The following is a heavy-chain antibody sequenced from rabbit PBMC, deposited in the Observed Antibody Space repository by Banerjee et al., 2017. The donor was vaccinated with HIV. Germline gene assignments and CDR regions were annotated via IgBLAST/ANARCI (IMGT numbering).Heavy chain of an antibody. J-gene: IGHJ4*01. CDR3: VRHNSGLRL. Sequence: QEQLEESGGGLVKPEGSLTLTCTASGFDLSSYYYMCWVRQPPGKGLEWIGYITYGGSTFYASWAKGRFTISRTSTTVDLKMTSLTAADTATYFCVRHNSGLRLWGPGTLVTVS. D-gene: IGHD4-1*01. CDR1: GFDLSSYYY. CDR2: ITYGGST. V-gene: IGHV1S45*01.